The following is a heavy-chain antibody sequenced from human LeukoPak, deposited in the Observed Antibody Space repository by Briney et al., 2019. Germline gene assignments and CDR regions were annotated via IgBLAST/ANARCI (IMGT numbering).Heavy chain of an antibody. CDR3: ARGVGYCSSTSCNWWFDP. J-gene: IGHJ5*02. D-gene: IGHD2-2*01. CDR1: GFTFSSYW. V-gene: IGHV3-74*01. Sequence: GGSLRLSCAASGFTFSSYWMHWVRHAPGKGLVWVSRINSDGSSTSYADSVKGRFTISRDNAKNTLYLQMNSLRAEDTAVYYCARGVGYCSSTSCNWWFDPWGQGTLVTVSS. CDR2: INSDGSST.